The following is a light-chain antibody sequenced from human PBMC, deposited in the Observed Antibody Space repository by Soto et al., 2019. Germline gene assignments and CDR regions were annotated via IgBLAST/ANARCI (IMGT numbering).Light chain of an antibody. V-gene: IGKV3-20*01. Sequence: EIVLTQSPCALSLSPGERATLSCRASQSVSSSYLAWYQQKPGQAPRLLIYGASSRATGIPDRFSGSGSGTDFTLTISRLEPEDFAVYYCQQHGSSPWTFGQGTKVDI. CDR1: QSVSSSY. CDR2: GAS. CDR3: QQHGSSPWT. J-gene: IGKJ1*01.